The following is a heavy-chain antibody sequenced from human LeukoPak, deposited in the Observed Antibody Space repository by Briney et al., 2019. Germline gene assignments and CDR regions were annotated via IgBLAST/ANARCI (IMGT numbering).Heavy chain of an antibody. D-gene: IGHD2-2*01. CDR2: INPNSGGT. CDR3: AREYCSSTSCYPHYYGMDV. V-gene: IGHV1-2*02. CDR1: GYTFTSYD. J-gene: IGHJ6*02. Sequence: ASVKVSCKASGYTFTSYDINWVRQAPGQGLEWMGWINPNSGGTNYAQKFQGRVTMTRDTSISTAYMELSRLRSDDTAVYYCAREYCSSTSCYPHYYGMDVWGQGTTVTVSS.